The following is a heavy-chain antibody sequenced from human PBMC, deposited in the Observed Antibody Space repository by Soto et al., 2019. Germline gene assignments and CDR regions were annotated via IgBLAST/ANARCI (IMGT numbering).Heavy chain of an antibody. Sequence: QVQLQESGPGLVRPSETLSLTCTVSGGSISNFYWSWIRQPPGKGLEWIGYVYYTGSTSYNPSLKRRVAFSADSSRGQFSLRLTSVTAADTAVYYCARTVLGPDLLADSFVDYYYYMDVWGQGTTVTVSS. J-gene: IGHJ6*03. CDR2: VYYTGST. V-gene: IGHV4-59*08. D-gene: IGHD3-9*01. CDR3: ARTVLGPDLLADSFVDYYYYMDV. CDR1: GGSISNFY.